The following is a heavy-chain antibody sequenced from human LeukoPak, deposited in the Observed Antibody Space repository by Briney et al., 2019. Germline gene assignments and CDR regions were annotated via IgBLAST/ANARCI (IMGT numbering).Heavy chain of an antibody. CDR1: GGSVSSGSYY. CDR2: IYYSGGT. J-gene: IGHJ4*02. D-gene: IGHD3-10*01. Sequence: SETLSLTCTVSGGSVSSGSYYWSWIRQPPGKGLEWIGYIYYSGGTNYNPSLKSRVTISVDTSKNQFSLKLSSVTAADTAVYYCARDPHGSGILHYWGQGTLVTVSS. V-gene: IGHV4-61*01. CDR3: ARDPHGSGILHY.